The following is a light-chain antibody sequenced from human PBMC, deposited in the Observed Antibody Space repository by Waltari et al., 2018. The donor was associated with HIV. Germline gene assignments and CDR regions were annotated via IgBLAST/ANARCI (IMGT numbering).Light chain of an antibody. Sequence: DIVMTQSPDSLAVSLGERATINCKSSQSVLYNSKHKNYLVLYQQKPGQPPKVRINWASSREYGVHDRFSGSGDGTDITLNISSRQAEDVAVYHCQQYYSNPFTFGPGTKVNVK. CDR1: QSVLYNSKHKNY. CDR3: QQYYSNPFT. V-gene: IGKV4-1*01. CDR2: WAS. J-gene: IGKJ3*01.